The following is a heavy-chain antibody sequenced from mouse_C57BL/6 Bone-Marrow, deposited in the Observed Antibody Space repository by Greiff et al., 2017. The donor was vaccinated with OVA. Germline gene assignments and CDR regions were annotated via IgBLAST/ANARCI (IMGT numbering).Heavy chain of an antibody. D-gene: IGHD2-1*01. CDR3: TRLDYYGNYRYYFDY. CDR2: IYPGNSDT. V-gene: IGHV1-5*01. CDR1: GYTFTSYW. J-gene: IGHJ2*01. Sequence: VQLQQSGTVLARPGASVKMSCKTSGYTFTSYWMHWVKQRPGQGLEWIGAIYPGNSDTSYNQKFKGKAKLTAVTSASTAYMELSSLTNEDSAVYYGTRLDYYGNYRYYFDYWGQGTTLTVSS.